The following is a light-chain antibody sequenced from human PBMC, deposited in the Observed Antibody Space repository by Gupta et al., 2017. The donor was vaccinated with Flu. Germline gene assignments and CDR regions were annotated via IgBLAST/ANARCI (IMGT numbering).Light chain of an antibody. V-gene: IGLV3-21*02. CDR3: QVWDSYCDHVV. Sequence: SYLLTQPPSVSVAPGQTASIPCEGNNIGRKSVHWYQQKPGQAPVLVVFEETDRPSGIPERFSGSNSVKTGTLTIGRVEAEDEADYYCQVWDSYCDHVVFGGGTKVTV. CDR1: NIGRKS. J-gene: IGLJ3*02. CDR2: EET.